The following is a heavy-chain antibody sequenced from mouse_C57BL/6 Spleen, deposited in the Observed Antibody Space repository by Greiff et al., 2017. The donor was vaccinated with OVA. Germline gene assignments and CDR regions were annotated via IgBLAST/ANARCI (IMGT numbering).Heavy chain of an antibody. CDR3: ARRGTVVSYFDY. J-gene: IGHJ2*01. CDR1: GFTFSSYG. V-gene: IGHV5-6*02. CDR2: ISSGGSYT. D-gene: IGHD1-1*01. Sequence: DVHLVESGGDLVKPGGSLKLSCAASGFTFSSYGMSWVRQTPDKRLEWVATISSGGSYTYYPDSVKGRFTISRDNAKNTLYLQMSSLKSEDTAMYYCARRGTVVSYFDYWGQGTTLTVSS.